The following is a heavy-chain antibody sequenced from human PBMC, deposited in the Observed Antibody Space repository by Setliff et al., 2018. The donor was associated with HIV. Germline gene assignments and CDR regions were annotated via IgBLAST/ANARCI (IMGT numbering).Heavy chain of an antibody. Sequence: SLKISCKGSGYGFSNYRLAWVRQTPGKGLEWMGIIYPGDSDTRYSPSFQGQVTFSADKSINTAYLQWGSLKASDTGIYFCARQTSRYITLSPPDYWGQGTLVTVSS. J-gene: IGHJ4*02. V-gene: IGHV5-51*01. CDR3: ARQTSRYITLSPPDY. D-gene: IGHD3-9*01. CDR2: IYPGDSDT. CDR1: GYGFSNYR.